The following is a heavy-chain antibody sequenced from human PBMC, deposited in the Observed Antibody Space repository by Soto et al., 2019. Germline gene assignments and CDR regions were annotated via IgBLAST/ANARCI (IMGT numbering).Heavy chain of an antibody. CDR3: ASLVSLYYYYGMDV. CDR1: GFTFSSYS. CDR2: ISSSSSYI. V-gene: IGHV3-21*01. Sequence: PGGSLRLSCAASGFTFSSYSMNWVRQAPGKGLEWVSSISSSSSYIYYADSVKGRFTISRDNAKNSLYLQMNSLRAEDTAVYYCASLVSLYYYYGMDVCGQGTTVTVSS. J-gene: IGHJ6*02. D-gene: IGHD2-2*01.